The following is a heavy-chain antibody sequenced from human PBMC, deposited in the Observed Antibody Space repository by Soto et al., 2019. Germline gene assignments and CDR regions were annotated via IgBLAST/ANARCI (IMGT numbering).Heavy chain of an antibody. J-gene: IGHJ4*02. D-gene: IGHD2-21*02. CDR3: ARGGHVVVVTAALDY. Sequence: QVQLMQSGAEVKKPGASVKVSCKASGDTFADYYIHWVRQAPGQGLEWMGTVNPSGGHTTYAQRFLGRVTMTRDTSTSTLYMERTSLTSADTAIYYWARGGHVVVVTAALDYWGQGTLGTVSS. V-gene: IGHV1-46*01. CDR1: GDTFADYY. CDR2: VNPSGGHT.